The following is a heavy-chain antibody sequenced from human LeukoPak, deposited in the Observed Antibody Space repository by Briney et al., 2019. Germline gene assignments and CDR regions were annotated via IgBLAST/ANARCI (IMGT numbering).Heavy chain of an antibody. V-gene: IGHV1-2*02. CDR2: INPNSGGT. J-gene: IGHJ1*01. Sequence: GASVKVSCKASGYTLTVYYMHWVRQAPGQGLEWMGWINPNSGGTNYAQKFQGRVTMTRDTSISTAYMELSRLRSDDTAVYYCARGRVYGLGSSGSEYFQHWGQGTLVTVSS. CDR1: GYTLTVYY. D-gene: IGHD6-19*01. CDR3: ARGRVYGLGSSGSEYFQH.